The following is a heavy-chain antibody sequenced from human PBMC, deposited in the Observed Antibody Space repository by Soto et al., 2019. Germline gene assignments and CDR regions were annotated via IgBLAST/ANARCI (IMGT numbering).Heavy chain of an antibody. V-gene: IGHV3-48*01. J-gene: IGHJ2*01. CDR1: GFTFSSYS. Sequence: EVQLVESGGGLVQPGGSLRLSCAASGFTFSSYSMNWVRQAPGKGLEWVSYISSSSSTIYYADSVKGRFTISRDNAKNSLYLQMNSLRANVTAVHYDVRDHCSGGSCYWHFDLWGRGTLVTVFS. D-gene: IGHD2-15*01. CDR2: ISSSSSTI. CDR3: VRDHCSGGSCYWHFDL.